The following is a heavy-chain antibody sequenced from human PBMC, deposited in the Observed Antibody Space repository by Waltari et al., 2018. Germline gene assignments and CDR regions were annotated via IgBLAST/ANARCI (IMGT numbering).Heavy chain of an antibody. CDR2: IYYSGRT. J-gene: IGHJ6*04. Sequence: QLQLQESGPGLVKPSETLSLTCTVSGGSISSSSYYWGWIRQPPGKGLEWIGSIYYSGRTYSTPSLKSRVTISVDTSKNQFSLKLSSVTAADTAVYYCARGVSVDVWGKGTTVTISS. V-gene: IGHV4-39*07. CDR1: GGSISSSSYY. CDR3: ARGVSVDV. D-gene: IGHD6-13*01.